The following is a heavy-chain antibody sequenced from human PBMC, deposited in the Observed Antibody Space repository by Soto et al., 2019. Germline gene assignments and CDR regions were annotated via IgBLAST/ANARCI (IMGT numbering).Heavy chain of an antibody. CDR2: INPNSGGT. CDR1: GYTFTGYY. CDR3: AREGVVPAVQGYYYYYYGMDV. D-gene: IGHD2-2*01. Sequence: SVKVSCKASGYTFTGYYMHCGRQAPGQGLEWMGWINPNSGGTNYAQKFQGWVTMTRDTSISTAYMELSRLRSDDTAVYYCAREGVVPAVQGYYYYYYGMDVWGQGTMVTVS. V-gene: IGHV1-2*04. J-gene: IGHJ6*02.